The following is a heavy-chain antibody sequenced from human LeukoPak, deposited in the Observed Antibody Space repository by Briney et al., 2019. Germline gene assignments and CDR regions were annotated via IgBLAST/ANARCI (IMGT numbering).Heavy chain of an antibody. D-gene: IGHD2-2*02. V-gene: IGHV4-31*03. CDR3: ARAGSVVVPAAIRAFDI. CDR2: IYYSGST. J-gene: IGHJ3*02. CDR1: GVSISSGGYY. Sequence: PSQTLSLTCTVSGVSISSGGYYWSWIRQHPGKGLEWIGYIYYSGSTYYNPSLKSRVTISVDTSKNQFSLKLSSVTAADTAVYYCARAGSVVVPAAIRAFDIWGQGTMVTVSS.